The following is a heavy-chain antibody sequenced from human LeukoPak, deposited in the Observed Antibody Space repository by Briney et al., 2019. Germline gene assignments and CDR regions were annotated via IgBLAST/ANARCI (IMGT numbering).Heavy chain of an antibody. CDR2: MSPNSGYT. V-gene: IGHV1-8*01. CDR1: GYTFTSYD. D-gene: IGHD2-2*01. CDR3: ARDYQLHAPYYFDY. Sequence: ASVKVSCKASGYTFTSYDINWVRQAPGQGLEWIGWMSPNSGYTGFAQKFQGRVTMTRDTSISTAYMELSRLRSDDTAVYYCARDYQLHAPYYFDYWGQGTLVTVSS. J-gene: IGHJ4*02.